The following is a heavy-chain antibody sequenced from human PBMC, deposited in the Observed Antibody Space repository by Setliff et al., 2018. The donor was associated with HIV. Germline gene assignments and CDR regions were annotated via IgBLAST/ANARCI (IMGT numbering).Heavy chain of an antibody. J-gene: IGHJ3*02. CDR2: ISPSGGST. D-gene: IGHD5-18*01. CDR1: GYTFTSYY. CDR3: ARGPWIQLWSSELDAFDI. V-gene: IGHV1-46*01. Sequence: ASVKVSCKASGYTFTSYYLHWARQAPGQGLEWMGLISPSGGSTTYAQKFLGRVTLTRDSSTSTVYMELSSLRSEDTAVYYCARGPWIQLWSSELDAFDIWGQGTMVTVPS.